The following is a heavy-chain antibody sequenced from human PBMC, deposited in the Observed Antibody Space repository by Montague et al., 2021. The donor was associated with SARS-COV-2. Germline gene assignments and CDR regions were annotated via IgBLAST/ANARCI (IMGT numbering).Heavy chain of an antibody. CDR1: GGSFSGYY. V-gene: IGHV4-59*08. D-gene: IGHD1-26*01. CDR3: ARQGGSNYGWFDP. J-gene: IGHJ5*02. CDR2: YYSGST. Sequence: SETLSLTCAVYGGSFSGYYWSWIRQPPGKGLEWIGYYYSGSTKYNPSLKSRVTISVDTSKNQFSVKVTSVTAADTAVYYCARQGGSNYGWFDPWGQGTLVTVSS.